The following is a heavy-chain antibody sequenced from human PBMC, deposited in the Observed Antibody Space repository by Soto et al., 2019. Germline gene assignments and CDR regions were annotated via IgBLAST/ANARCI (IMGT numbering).Heavy chain of an antibody. CDR2: IYYSGST. D-gene: IGHD4-17*01. J-gene: IGHJ6*02. CDR3: ARAVFRAVTTLTEYYYYGMDV. V-gene: IGHV4-31*03. Sequence: QVQLQESGPGLVKPLQTLSLTCTVSGGSISSGGYYWSWIRQHPGKGLEWIGYIYYSGSTYYNPSLKSRVTISVDTSKNQFSLKLSSVTAADTAVYYCARAVFRAVTTLTEYYYYGMDVWGQGTTVTVSS. CDR1: GGSISSGGYY.